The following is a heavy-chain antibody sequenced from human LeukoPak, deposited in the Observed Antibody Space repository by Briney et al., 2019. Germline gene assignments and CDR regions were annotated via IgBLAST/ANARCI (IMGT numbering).Heavy chain of an antibody. CDR3: ARADPTMIVSAFDI. J-gene: IGHJ3*02. CDR1: GGSISSYY. V-gene: IGHV4-59*12. D-gene: IGHD3-22*01. CDR2: IYYSGST. Sequence: TSETLSLTCTVSGGSISSYYWSWIRQPPGKGLEWIGYIYYSGSTNYNPSLKSRVTISVDTSKNQFSLKLSSVTAADTAVYYCARADPTMIVSAFDIWGQGTMVTVSS.